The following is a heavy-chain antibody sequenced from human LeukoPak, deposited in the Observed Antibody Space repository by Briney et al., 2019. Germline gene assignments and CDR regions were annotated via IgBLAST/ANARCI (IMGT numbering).Heavy chain of an antibody. D-gene: IGHD1-14*01. J-gene: IGHJ6*02. Sequence: GGSLRLSCAASGFTFSRYEMNWVRQAPGKGLEWVSYISSSGSLIYYADSVKGRFTISRDNAKNSLYLQMNSLRAEDTAVYYCARSYGMDVWGQGTTVTVSS. CDR2: ISSSGSLI. V-gene: IGHV3-48*03. CDR3: ARSYGMDV. CDR1: GFTFSRYE.